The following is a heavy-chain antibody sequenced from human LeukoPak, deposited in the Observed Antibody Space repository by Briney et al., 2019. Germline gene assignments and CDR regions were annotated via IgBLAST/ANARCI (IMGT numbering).Heavy chain of an antibody. CDR3: ARRRSETLFWHFDL. Sequence: SETLSLTCTVXGXXXXXGDXXXXXXRXPXXKXXXXXGYIYXSGSTYYNPPLKSRVTMSVDTPKNQFSLKLSSVTAADTAVYYCARRRSETLFWHFDLWGRGTLVTVSS. CDR2: IYXSGST. CDR1: GXXXXXGDXX. J-gene: IGHJ2*01. V-gene: IGHV4-30-4*01. D-gene: IGHD2/OR15-2a*01.